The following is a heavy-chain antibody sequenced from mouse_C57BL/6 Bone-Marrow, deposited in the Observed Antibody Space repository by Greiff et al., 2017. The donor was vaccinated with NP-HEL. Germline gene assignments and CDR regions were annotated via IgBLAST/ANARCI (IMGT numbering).Heavy chain of an antibody. D-gene: IGHD2-1*01. V-gene: IGHV1-47*01. CDR1: GYTFTTYP. J-gene: IGHJ2*01. Sequence: QVQLQQSGAELVKPGASVKMSCKASGYTFTTYPIEWVKQNHGKSLEWIGNFHPYNDDTEYNEKFKNKATLTVEKSSSTVYLELSRLTSGDSSVYYCARGGNSWYYLYTWGQGAPLTESS. CDR3: ARGGNSWYYLYT. CDR2: FHPYNDDT.